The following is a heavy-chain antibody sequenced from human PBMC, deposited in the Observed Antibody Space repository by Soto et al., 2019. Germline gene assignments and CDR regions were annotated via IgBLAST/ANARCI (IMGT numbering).Heavy chain of an antibody. J-gene: IGHJ5*02. Sequence: GGYPRLSCAASGFTFSNYAMHWVRQAPGKGLEWVSSISSSSSYIYYADSVKGRFTISRDNAKNSLYLQMNSLRAEDTAVYYCARDASRAGNWFDPWGQGTLVTVSS. CDR2: ISSSSSYI. CDR1: GFTFSNYA. V-gene: IGHV3-21*01. CDR3: ARDASRAGNWFDP.